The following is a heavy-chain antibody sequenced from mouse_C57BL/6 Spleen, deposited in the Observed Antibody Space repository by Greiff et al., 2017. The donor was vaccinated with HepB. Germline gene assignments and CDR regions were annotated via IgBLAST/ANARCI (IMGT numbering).Heavy chain of an antibody. CDR3: ARKGLRNYAMDY. V-gene: IGHV1-64*01. D-gene: IGHD1-1*01. CDR1: GYTFTSYW. CDR2: IHPNSGST. J-gene: IGHJ4*01. Sequence: QVQLKQPGAELVKPGASVKLSCKASGYTFTSYWMHWVKQRPGQGLEWIGMIHPNSGSTNYNEKFKSKATLTVDKSSSTAYMQLSSLTSEDSAVYYCARKGLRNYAMDYWGQGTSVTVSS.